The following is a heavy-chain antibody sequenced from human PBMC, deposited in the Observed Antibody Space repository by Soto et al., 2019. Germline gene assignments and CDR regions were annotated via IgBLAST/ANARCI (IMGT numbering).Heavy chain of an antibody. CDR2: ISERGITT. V-gene: IGHV3-48*03. Sequence: GGSLRLSCVASGFNLGNFDMNWVRQAPGRGLEWISLISERGITTTYADSVRSRFTVSRDNAQSSLYLQMDRLTVEDTGVYYCGRGRVVWGRGVLVPGSS. CDR3: GRGRVV. CDR1: GFNLGNFD. J-gene: IGHJ4*02.